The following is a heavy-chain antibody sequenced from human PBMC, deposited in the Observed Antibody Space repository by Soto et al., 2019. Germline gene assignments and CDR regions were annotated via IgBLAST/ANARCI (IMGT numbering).Heavy chain of an antibody. V-gene: IGHV3-23*01. D-gene: IGHD6-13*01. CDR1: GVTFSSYA. J-gene: IGHJ4*02. CDR3: AYSSTPFDY. CDR2: ISGSGGST. Sequence: PGGSLRLSCAASGVTFSSYAMSWVRQAPGKGLEWVSAISGSGGSTYYVDSVKGRFTISRDNSKNTLYLQMNSLRAEDTAVYYCAYSSTPFDYWGQGTLVTVSS.